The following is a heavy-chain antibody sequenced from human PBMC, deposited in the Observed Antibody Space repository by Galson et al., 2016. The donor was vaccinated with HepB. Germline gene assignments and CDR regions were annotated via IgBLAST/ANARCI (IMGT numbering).Heavy chain of an antibody. V-gene: IGHV3-7*01. Sequence: SLRLSCAVSGLTFSSYWMSWVRQAPGKGLEWVANIDQKGSEKYYVDSVKGRFTISRDNAKKSVYLEMISLRVEDTAVYYCGVTAFSSWFDPWGQGTLVTVSS. CDR2: IDQKGSEK. CDR3: GVTAFSSWFDP. D-gene: IGHD2-21*02. J-gene: IGHJ5*02. CDR1: GLTFSSYW.